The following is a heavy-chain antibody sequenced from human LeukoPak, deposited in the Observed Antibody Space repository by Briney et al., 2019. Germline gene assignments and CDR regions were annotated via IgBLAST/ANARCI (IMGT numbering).Heavy chain of an antibody. V-gene: IGHV4-30-2*01. CDR1: GGSISSGGYS. D-gene: IGHD3-9*01. Sequence: PSETLSLTCAVSGGSISSGGYSWSWIRQPPGKGLEWIGYIYHSGSTYYNPSLKSRVTISVDRSKNQFSLKLSSVTAADTAVYYCARGHILTGYYKKSYYYGMDVWGQGTTVTVSS. J-gene: IGHJ6*02. CDR3: ARGHILTGYYKKSYYYGMDV. CDR2: IYHSGST.